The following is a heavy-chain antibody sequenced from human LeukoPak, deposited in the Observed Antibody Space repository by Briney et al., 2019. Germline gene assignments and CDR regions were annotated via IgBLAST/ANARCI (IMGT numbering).Heavy chain of an antibody. CDR2: ISGDGGST. J-gene: IGHJ4*02. CDR1: GFTFDDYA. Sequence: GGSLRLSCAASGFTFDDYAMHWVRQAPGKGLEWVSLISGDGGSTYYADSVKGRFTISRDNSKNSLYLQMNSLRSEDTALYYCAKLPLGGSGSYPYYWGQGTLVTVSS. CDR3: AKLPLGGSGSYPYY. V-gene: IGHV3-43*02. D-gene: IGHD1-26*01.